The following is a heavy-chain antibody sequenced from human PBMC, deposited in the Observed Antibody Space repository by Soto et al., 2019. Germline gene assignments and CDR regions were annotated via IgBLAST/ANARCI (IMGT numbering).Heavy chain of an antibody. V-gene: IGHV1-3*01. CDR1: GYTFTRYA. J-gene: IGHJ6*04. CDR3: ASSNIAAAHSGMDV. D-gene: IGHD6-13*01. Sequence: ASVKVSCKASGYTFTRYAMHWVRQAPGQRLEWMGWINAGNGNTKYPQKFQGRVTITRDTSASTAYMELSSLRSEDTAVFFCASSNIAAAHSGMDVWGEGTTVTVSS. CDR2: INAGNGNT.